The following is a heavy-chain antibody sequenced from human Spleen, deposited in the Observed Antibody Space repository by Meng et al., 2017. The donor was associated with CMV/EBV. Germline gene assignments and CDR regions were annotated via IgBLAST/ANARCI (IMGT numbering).Heavy chain of an antibody. CDR1: GFTFTNYW. CDR3: ARANSPDYESTAYRPIDC. V-gene: IGHV3-7*01. Sequence: GESLKISCAASGFTFTNYWMNWVRQAPGKGLEWVASIKQDGSEKYYVDSVKGRFTVSRDNALNSLYLQMNSLRAEDTAVYFCARANSPDYESTAYRPIDCWGQGTLVTVSS. CDR2: IKQDGSEK. D-gene: IGHD3-22*01. J-gene: IGHJ4*02.